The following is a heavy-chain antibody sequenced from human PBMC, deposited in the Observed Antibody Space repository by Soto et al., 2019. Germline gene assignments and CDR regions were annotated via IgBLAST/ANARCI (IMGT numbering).Heavy chain of an antibody. J-gene: IGHJ4*02. CDR1: GFTFSRYW. Sequence: QTGGSLRLSCAASGFTFSRYWMHWVRQTPGKGLVWVSRINPDGSDTDYADSVKGRFTISRDNAKNTLFLQMDSLRAEDTAVFYCGRGGSDSPMAPSYWGQGTRGTVSS. CDR3: GRGGSDSPMAPSY. V-gene: IGHV3-74*01. D-gene: IGHD5-18*01. CDR2: INPDGSDT.